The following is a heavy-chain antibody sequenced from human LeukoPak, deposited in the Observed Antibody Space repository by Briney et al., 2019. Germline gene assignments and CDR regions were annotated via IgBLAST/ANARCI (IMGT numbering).Heavy chain of an antibody. CDR3: ARASYYYDSSGYYFDY. CDR1: GGTFSSYA. CDR2: IIPIFGTA. J-gene: IGHJ4*02. Sequence: GASMKVSCKASGGTFSSYAISWVRQAPGQGLEWMGGIIPIFGTANYAQKFQGRVTITADESTSTAYMELSSLRSEDTAVYYCARASYYYDSSGYYFDYWGQGTLVTVSS. V-gene: IGHV1-69*13. D-gene: IGHD3-22*01.